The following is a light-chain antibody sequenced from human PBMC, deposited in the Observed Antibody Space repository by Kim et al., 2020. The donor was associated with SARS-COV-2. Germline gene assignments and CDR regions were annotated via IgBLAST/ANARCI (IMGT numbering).Light chain of an antibody. V-gene: IGKV1-5*01. CDR1: QSVSGW. J-gene: IGKJ1*01. CDR3: QQYDNYPWT. Sequence: ASVGDRVSITCRASQSVSGWLAWYQQKPGRAPKVLIYDAFTLESGVPSRFSGSGSGTEFTLTISSLQPDDFATYYCQQYDNYPWTFGQGTKVDTK. CDR2: DAF.